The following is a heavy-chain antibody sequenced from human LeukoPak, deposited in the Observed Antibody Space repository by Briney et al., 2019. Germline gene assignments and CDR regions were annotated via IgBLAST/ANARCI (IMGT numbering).Heavy chain of an antibody. CDR3: AKRLGSGLDY. J-gene: IGHJ4*02. D-gene: IGHD1-26*01. V-gene: IGHV3-23*01. Sequence: GGSLRLSCAASGFTFSSDAMSWVRQAPGKGLEWVSTISGSGGSTYYADSVKGRFTISRDNSKNTLYLQMNSLRAEDTAIYFCAKRLGSGLDYWGQGTLVTVSS. CDR1: GFTFSSDA. CDR2: ISGSGGST.